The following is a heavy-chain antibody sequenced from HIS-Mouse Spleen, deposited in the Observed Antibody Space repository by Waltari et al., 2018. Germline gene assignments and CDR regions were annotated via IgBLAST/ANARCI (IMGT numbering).Heavy chain of an antibody. CDR2: SYYSGCT. J-gene: IGHJ2*01. V-gene: IGHV4-39*07. CDR3: AREIPYSSSWYDWYFDL. D-gene: IGHD6-13*01. Sequence: QLQLQESGPGLVKPSETLSLTCTVSGGSISSSSYYWGWNRQPPGKGLEWIGSSYYSGCTYYNPSRKSRVTRSVETSKNQFSLKLSSVTAADTAVYYCAREIPYSSSWYDWYFDLWGRGTLVTVSS. CDR1: GGSISSSSYY.